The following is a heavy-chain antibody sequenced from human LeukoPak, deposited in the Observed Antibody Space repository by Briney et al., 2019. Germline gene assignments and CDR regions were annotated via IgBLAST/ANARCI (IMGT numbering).Heavy chain of an antibody. CDR2: IRYDGSNK. J-gene: IGHJ4*02. CDR3: AKEVLKEFSPTYYFDY. Sequence: PGGSLRLSCAASGFTFSSYGMHWTRQAPGKGLEWVAFIRYDGSNKYYADSVKGRFTISRDNSKNTLYLQMNSLRAEDTAVYYCAKEVLKEFSPTYYFDYWGQGTLVTVSS. CDR1: GFTFSSYG. V-gene: IGHV3-30*02. D-gene: IGHD3-16*02.